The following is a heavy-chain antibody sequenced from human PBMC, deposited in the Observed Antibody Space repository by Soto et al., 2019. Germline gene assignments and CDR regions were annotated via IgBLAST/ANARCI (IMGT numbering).Heavy chain of an antibody. V-gene: IGHV4-59*08. Sequence: QVQLQESGPGLVKPSETLSPTCTVSGGSISSYYWSWIRQPPGKGLEWIGYIYYSGSTNYNPSLMSRVTTSVDTSNNQCSLKLRSVTAADTAVYYCARRYGYSFDYWGQGTLVTVSS. CDR2: IYYSGST. CDR3: ARRYGYSFDY. J-gene: IGHJ4*02. D-gene: IGHD1-1*01. CDR1: GGSISSYY.